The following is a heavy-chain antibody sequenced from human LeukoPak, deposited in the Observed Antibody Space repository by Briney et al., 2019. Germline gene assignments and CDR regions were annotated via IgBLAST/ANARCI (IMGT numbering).Heavy chain of an antibody. CDR2: IWNDGSHE. V-gene: IGHV3-33*06. Sequence: PGGSLRLSCAASGFTFSSYGMHWVRQAPGKGLEWVAVIWNDGSHEYYADSEKGRFTISRDNSRNTVYLQMNSLRAEDTALYYCAKQVTAPGPIDYWGQGTLVTVSS. D-gene: IGHD2-21*02. CDR3: AKQVTAPGPIDY. J-gene: IGHJ4*02. CDR1: GFTFSSYG.